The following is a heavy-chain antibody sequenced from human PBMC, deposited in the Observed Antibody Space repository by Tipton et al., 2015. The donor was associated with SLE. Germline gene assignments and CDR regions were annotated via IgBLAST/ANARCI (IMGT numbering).Heavy chain of an antibody. J-gene: IGHJ4*02. CDR1: VGSIRICNYF. D-gene: IGHD7-27*01. CDR2: IYDSGTT. Sequence: TLSLTCTVSVGSIRICNYFWSWIRQHPGKGLAWVGYIYDSGTTYYNPSLGSRLTISVGTSKKQFSLRLSSVTAADTAVYYCARDKQPGDNWGQGTLVTVSS. V-gene: IGHV4-31*03. CDR3: ARDKQPGDN.